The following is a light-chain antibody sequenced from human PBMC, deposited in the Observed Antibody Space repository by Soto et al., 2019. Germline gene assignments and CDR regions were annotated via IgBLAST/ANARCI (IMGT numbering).Light chain of an antibody. J-gene: IGKJ5*01. V-gene: IGKV1-5*01. Sequence: IQMTQYPSTLSASEKDRVTITCRASQSISSWLAWYQQKPGKAPKLLIYDASSLESGVPSRFSGSGSGTEFALTISSLQPDDFATYYCHQYDILPITFGRRTRLEI. CDR1: QSISSW. CDR3: HQYDILPIT. CDR2: DAS.